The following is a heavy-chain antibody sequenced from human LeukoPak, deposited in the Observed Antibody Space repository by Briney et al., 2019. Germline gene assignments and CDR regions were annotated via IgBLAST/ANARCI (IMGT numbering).Heavy chain of an antibody. Sequence: GESLKISCKGSGYSFTSYWIGWVRQMPGKGLEWMGIIYPGDSDTRYSPSFEGQVTISADKSISTAYLQWSSLKPSDTAMYYCARQEVYRRSWPYYFDYWGEGALVTVPS. CDR2: IYPGDSDT. D-gene: IGHD6-13*01. J-gene: IGHJ4*02. CDR1: GYSFTSYW. V-gene: IGHV5-51*01. CDR3: ARQEVYRRSWPYYFDY.